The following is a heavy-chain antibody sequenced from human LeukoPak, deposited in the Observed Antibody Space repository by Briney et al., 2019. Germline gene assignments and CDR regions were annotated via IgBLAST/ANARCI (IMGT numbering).Heavy chain of an antibody. Sequence: PGRSLRLSCAASGFTFSSYDMHWVRQATGKGLEWVSAIGTAGDTYYPGSVKGRFTISRENAKNSLYLQMNSLRAGDTAVYYCARETTHNWFDPWGQGTLVTVSS. CDR1: GFTFSSYD. CDR2: IGTAGDT. V-gene: IGHV3-13*01. D-gene: IGHD4-11*01. CDR3: ARETTHNWFDP. J-gene: IGHJ5*02.